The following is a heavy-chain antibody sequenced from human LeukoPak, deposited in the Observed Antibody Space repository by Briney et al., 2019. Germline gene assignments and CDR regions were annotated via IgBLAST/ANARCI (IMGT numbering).Heavy chain of an antibody. V-gene: IGHV1-3*01. CDR2: INAGNGNT. CDR1: GYTFTTFA. D-gene: IGHD1-20*01. J-gene: IGHJ5*02. Sequence: ASTKVSCTASGYTFTTFAIHWVRQAPGQRLEWMGWINAGNGNTKYSQKFQGRVTISRDTSARTVYMELSSLRSEDTAVYYCARSRQYNWNDWFDPWGQGTLVTVSS. CDR3: ARSRQYNWNDWFDP.